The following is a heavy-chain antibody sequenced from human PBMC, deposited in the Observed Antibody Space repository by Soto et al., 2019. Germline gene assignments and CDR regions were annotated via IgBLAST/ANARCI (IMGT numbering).Heavy chain of an antibody. CDR3: ASADPDQITLVVVPAAMRY. D-gene: IGHD2-2*01. V-gene: IGHV4-39*01. J-gene: IGHJ4*02. CDR2: IYYGGST. CDR1: GGSISSSSYY. Sequence: SETLSLTCTVSGGSISSSSYYWGWIRQPPGKGLEWIGNIYYGGSTYYNPSLKSRVTISVDTSKNQLSLKLSSVTAADTAVYYCASADPDQITLVVVPAAMRYWGQGTLVTVSS.